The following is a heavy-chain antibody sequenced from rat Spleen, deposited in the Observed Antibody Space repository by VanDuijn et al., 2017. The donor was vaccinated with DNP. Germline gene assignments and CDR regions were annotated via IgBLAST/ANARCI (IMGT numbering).Heavy chain of an antibody. CDR3: TRATGFDY. CDR1: GFTFSDYY. J-gene: IGHJ2*01. Sequence: EVQLVETGGGLVQPGRSLKLSCAASGFTFSDYYMAWVRQAPKKGLELVAAISYEGSGTHYGDSVGGRFTISRDNAKSTLYLQMDSLRSEDTATYYCTRATGFDYWGQGVMVTVSS. D-gene: IGHD4-2*01. V-gene: IGHV5-22*01. CDR2: ISYEGSGT.